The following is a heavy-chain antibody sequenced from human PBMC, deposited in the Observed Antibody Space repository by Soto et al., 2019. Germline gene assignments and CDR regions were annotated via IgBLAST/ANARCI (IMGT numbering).Heavy chain of an antibody. J-gene: IGHJ4*02. CDR3: AKDNTHCSGGSCYGCDY. V-gene: IGHV3-30*18. CDR1: GFTFSSYG. D-gene: IGHD2-15*01. CDR2: ISYDGSNK. Sequence: QVQLVESGGGVVQPGRSLRLSCAASGFTFSSYGIHWFRQAPGKGLEWVAVISYDGSNKYYADSVKGRFTISRDNSKNTLYLQMNSLRAEDTAVYYCAKDNTHCSGGSCYGCDYWGQGTLVTVSS.